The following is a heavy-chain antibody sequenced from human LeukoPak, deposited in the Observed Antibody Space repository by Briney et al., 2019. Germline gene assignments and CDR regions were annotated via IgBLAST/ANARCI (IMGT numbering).Heavy chain of an antibody. D-gene: IGHD5/OR15-5a*01. J-gene: IGHJ4*02. V-gene: IGHV4-61*01. CDR1: GGSVSGGSYY. CDR2: FYYTGST. Sequence: PSETLSLTCTVSGGSVSGGSYYGSWIRQPPGKGLEWIGYFYYTGSTNYNPSLKSRVTISVDTSKNQFSLRLSSVTAADTAVYYCASGQFLVSNDYWGQGILVTVSS. CDR3: ASGQFLVSNDY.